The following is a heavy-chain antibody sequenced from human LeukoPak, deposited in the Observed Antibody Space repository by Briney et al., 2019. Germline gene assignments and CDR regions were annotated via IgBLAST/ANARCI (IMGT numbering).Heavy chain of an antibody. D-gene: IGHD1-7*01. CDR2: ISPDGRNI. V-gene: IGHV3-74*01. CDR1: GFTLSDYW. Sequence: GGSLRPSCVASGFTLSDYWMNWVRQVPGKGPVWVSHISPDGRNIAYADSVKGRFTISRDSAKNTLYLQMNSLRVEDTAVYYCVRDGGGTTPYDCWGQGSLVTVSS. CDR3: VRDGGGTTPYDC. J-gene: IGHJ4*02.